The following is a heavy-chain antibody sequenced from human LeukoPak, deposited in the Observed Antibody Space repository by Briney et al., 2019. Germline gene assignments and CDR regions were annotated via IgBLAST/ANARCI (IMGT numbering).Heavy chain of an antibody. J-gene: IGHJ4*02. CDR3: ARDYGDF. V-gene: IGHV3-7*01. D-gene: IGHD3-10*01. CDR2: INQHGNET. CDR1: GFTFSDSW. Sequence: GGSLRLSCEPSGFTFSDSWMSWVRQAPGKGLEWVANINQHGNETYYVDSVKGRFTISRDNAKNSLYLQMDRLRAEDAALYYCARDYGDFWGQGTLVTVSS.